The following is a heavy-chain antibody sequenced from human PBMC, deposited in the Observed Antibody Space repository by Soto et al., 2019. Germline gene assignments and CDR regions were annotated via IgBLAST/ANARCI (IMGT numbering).Heavy chain of an antibody. Sequence: GGSLRLSCAASGFTFDDYAMHWVRQAPGKGLEWVSGISWNSGSIGYADSVKGRFTISRDNAKNSLYLQMNSLRAEDTALYYCALAAAGHWGYYFDYWGQGTLVTVSS. V-gene: IGHV3-9*01. CDR2: ISWNSGSI. CDR1: GFTFDDYA. CDR3: ALAAAGHWGYYFDY. J-gene: IGHJ4*02. D-gene: IGHD6-13*01.